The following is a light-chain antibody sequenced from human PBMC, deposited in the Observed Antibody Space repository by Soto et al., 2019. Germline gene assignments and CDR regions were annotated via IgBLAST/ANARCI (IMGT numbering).Light chain of an antibody. CDR2: DAC. V-gene: IGKV1-33*01. CDR1: QDITKY. J-gene: IGKJ4*01. CDR3: QQSENGPLT. Sequence: DIQMTQSRSSLSASVGDRITITCKASQDITKYLNWYQHKLGQAPKLLIYDACNLQRGVPSRFSGSGSGTYFTLTIASLQAEDFATYYCQQSENGPLTVGGGTKVEIK.